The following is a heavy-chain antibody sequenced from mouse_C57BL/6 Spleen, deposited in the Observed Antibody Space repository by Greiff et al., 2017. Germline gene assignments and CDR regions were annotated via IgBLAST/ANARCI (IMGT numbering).Heavy chain of an antibody. V-gene: IGHV1-9*01. CDR1: GYTFTGYW. D-gene: IGHD1-1*01. J-gene: IGHJ2*01. Sequence: QVQLKQSGAELMKPGASVKLSCKATGYTFTGYWIEWVKQRPGHGLEWIGEILPGSGSTNYNAKFKGKATFTADTSSNTAYMQLSRLTTEDSAIYYCASTGSDYYGSSLFDYWCQGTTLTVSS. CDR3: ASTGSDYYGSSLFDY. CDR2: ILPGSGST.